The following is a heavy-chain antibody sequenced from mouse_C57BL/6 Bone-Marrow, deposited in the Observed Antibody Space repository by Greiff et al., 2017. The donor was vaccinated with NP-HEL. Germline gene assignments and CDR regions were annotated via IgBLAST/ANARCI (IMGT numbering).Heavy chain of an antibody. CDR3: AREGDSYADYFDY. D-gene: IGHD1-1*01. Sequence: QVQLQQPGAELVRPGSSVKLSCKASGYTFTSYWMHWVKQRPIQGLEWIGNIDPSDSETHYNQKFKDKATLTVDKSSSTAYMQLSSLTSEDSAVYYCAREGDSYADYFDYWGQGTTLTVSS. V-gene: IGHV1-52*01. CDR2: IDPSDSET. J-gene: IGHJ2*01. CDR1: GYTFTSYW.